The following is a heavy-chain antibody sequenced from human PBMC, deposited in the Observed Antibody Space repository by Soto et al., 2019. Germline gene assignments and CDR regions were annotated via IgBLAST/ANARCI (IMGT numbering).Heavy chain of an antibody. D-gene: IGHD6-6*01. CDR3: ARPRGSSRHAFDI. Sequence: GESLKISCKGSGYSFTSYWIGWARQTPGKGLEWMGLIYPGDSDTRYSPSFQGQVTISADKSISTAYLQWSSLKASDTAMYYCARPRGSSRHAFDIGGQGTMVTVSS. J-gene: IGHJ3*02. CDR1: GYSFTSYW. V-gene: IGHV5-51*01. CDR2: IYPGDSDT.